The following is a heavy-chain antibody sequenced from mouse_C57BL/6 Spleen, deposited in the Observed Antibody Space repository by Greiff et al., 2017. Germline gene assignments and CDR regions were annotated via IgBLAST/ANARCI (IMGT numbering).Heavy chain of an antibody. V-gene: IGHV1-55*01. D-gene: IGHD1-1*01. CDR2: IYPGSGST. CDR3: ARNYGSSPSYFDV. J-gene: IGHJ1*03. CDR1: GYTFTSYW. Sequence: QVQLQQSGAELVKPGASVKMSCKASGYTFTSYWITWVKQRPGQGLEWIGDIYPGSGSTNYNEKFKSKATLTVDTSSSTAYMQLSSLTSEDSAVYYCARNYGSSPSYFDVWGTGTTVTVSS.